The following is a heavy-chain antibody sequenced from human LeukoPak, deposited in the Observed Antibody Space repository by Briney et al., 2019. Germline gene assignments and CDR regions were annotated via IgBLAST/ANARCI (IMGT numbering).Heavy chain of an antibody. D-gene: IGHD1-7*01. CDR3: ARDDKYNWNYDWFDP. J-gene: IGHJ5*02. V-gene: IGHV1-2*02. CDR1: GYTFTGYY. Sequence: ASVKVSCKASGYTFTGYYIHWVRQAPGQGLEWMGWINPNSGGTNYAQKFQGRVTMTRDTSISTAYMELSRLRSDDTAVYYCARDDKYNWNYDWFDPWGQGTLVTVSS. CDR2: INPNSGGT.